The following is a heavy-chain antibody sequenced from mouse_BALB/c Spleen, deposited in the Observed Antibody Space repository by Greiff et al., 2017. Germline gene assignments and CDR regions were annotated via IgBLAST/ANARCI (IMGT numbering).Heavy chain of an antibody. J-gene: IGHJ3*01. CDR1: GFTFSSYT. CDR2: ISNGGGST. V-gene: IGHV5-12-2*01. Sequence: VMLVESGGGLVQPGGSLKLPCAASGFTFSSYTMSWVRQTPEKRLEWVAYISNGGGSTYYPDTVKGRFTISRDNAKNTLYLQMSSLKSEDTAMYYCARGDPFGYWGQGTLVTVSA. CDR3: ARGDPFGY. D-gene: IGHD3-3*01.